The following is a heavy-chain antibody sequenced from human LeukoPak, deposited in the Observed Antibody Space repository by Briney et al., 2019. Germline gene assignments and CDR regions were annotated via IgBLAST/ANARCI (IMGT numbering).Heavy chain of an antibody. J-gene: IGHJ4*02. D-gene: IGHD1-26*01. V-gene: IGHV3-23*01. CDR1: GFTFTSYS. CDR3: AKGGKWDVTPFDY. Sequence: GGSLRLSCAASGFTFTSYSMNWVRQAPGKGLEWVSTISGGGGSTYYADSVKGRFTISRDNSKNTLYLQVNSLRAEHTAVYYCAKGGKWDVTPFDYWGQGTLVTVSS. CDR2: ISGGGGST.